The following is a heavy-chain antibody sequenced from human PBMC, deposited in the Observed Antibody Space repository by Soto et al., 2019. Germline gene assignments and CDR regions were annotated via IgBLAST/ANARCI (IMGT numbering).Heavy chain of an antibody. CDR1: GYTFTSSG. CDR3: AKGFRWFEEIYYYGMDV. D-gene: IGHD3-10*01. J-gene: IGHJ6*02. CDR2: ISAYNGNT. V-gene: IGHV1-18*01. Sequence: QVKLVQSGAEVKKPGASVKVSCKASGYTFTSSGISWVRQDPGHGLEWMGWISAYNGNTNYSQKLQGRVTMTTDTSTSTDYIELRSLISDDTAVYYCAKGFRWFEEIYYYGMDVWGQGTTVTLSS.